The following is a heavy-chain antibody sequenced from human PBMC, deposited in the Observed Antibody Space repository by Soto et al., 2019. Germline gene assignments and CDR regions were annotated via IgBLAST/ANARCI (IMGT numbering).Heavy chain of an antibody. J-gene: IGHJ5*02. Sequence: GGSLRLSCAASGFTFSSYAMHWVRQAPGKGLEWVAVISYDGSNKYYADSVKGRFTISRDNSKNTLYLKMNSLRAEDTAVYYCARDPGNWNDCFDPWGQGTLVTVSS. CDR1: GFTFSSYA. CDR3: ARDPGNWNDCFDP. D-gene: IGHD1-20*01. CDR2: ISYDGSNK. V-gene: IGHV3-30*04.